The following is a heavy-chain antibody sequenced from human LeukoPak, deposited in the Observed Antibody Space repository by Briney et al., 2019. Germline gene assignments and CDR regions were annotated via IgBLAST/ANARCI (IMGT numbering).Heavy chain of an antibody. CDR1: GGSISSSSYY. J-gene: IGHJ6*03. V-gene: IGHV4-39*01. CDR2: IYYSGST. Sequence: PSETLSLTCTVSGGSISSSSYYWGWIRQPPGEGLEWIGSIYYSGSTYYNPSLKSRVTISVDTSKNQFSLKLSSVTAADTAVYYCSSQDYYYYMNVWGKGTTVTVSS. CDR3: SSQDYYYYMNV. D-gene: IGHD3-10*01.